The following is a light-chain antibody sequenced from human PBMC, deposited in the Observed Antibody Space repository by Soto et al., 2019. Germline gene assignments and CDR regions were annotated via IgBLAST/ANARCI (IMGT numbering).Light chain of an antibody. CDR3: QQYGSSRWT. CDR1: QSVSSIY. Sequence: EIVLTQSPGTLSLSPGEKNNLSCRASQSVSSIYLAWYQQKPGQAPRLLIYGASSSATGIPDRFSGSGSGTDFTLTISRLEPEDFAVYYCQQYGSSRWTFGQGTKVDIK. J-gene: IGKJ1*01. CDR2: GAS. V-gene: IGKV3-20*01.